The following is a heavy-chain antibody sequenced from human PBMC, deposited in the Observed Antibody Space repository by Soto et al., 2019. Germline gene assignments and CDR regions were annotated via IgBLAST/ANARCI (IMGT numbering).Heavy chain of an antibody. CDR2: IHYSGST. J-gene: IGHJ4*02. CDR1: GASITYYY. Sequence: SETLSLTCAVSGASITYYYWNWIRQPPGKGLEWIGNIHYSGSTYYDSSLKSRVTISVDTSKNQFSLKLSSVTAADTAVYYCASQHYYDSSGYYVVYWGQGTLVTVSS. CDR3: ASQHYYDSSGYYVVY. D-gene: IGHD3-22*01. V-gene: IGHV4-59*04.